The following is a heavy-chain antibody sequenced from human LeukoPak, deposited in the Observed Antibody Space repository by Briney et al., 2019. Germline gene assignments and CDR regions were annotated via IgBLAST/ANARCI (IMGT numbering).Heavy chain of an antibody. CDR1: ESTFSKFW. D-gene: IGHD2/OR15-2a*01. CDR2: INRDGSTT. Sequence: PGGSLRLSCAASESTFSKFWMHWVRQAPGKGLVWVSGINRDGSTTTYADSVKGRFTVSRDNAKNTLYLQRNSLRAEDTAVYYCARGNYYGMDVWGHGTTVTVSS. V-gene: IGHV3-74*03. J-gene: IGHJ6*02. CDR3: ARGNYYGMDV.